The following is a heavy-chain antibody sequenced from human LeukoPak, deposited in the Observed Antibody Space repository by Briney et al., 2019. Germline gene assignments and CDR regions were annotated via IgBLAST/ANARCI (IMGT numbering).Heavy chain of an antibody. CDR2: TSGSGGST. CDR3: ARATLYLDV. V-gene: IGHV3-23*01. D-gene: IGHD2/OR15-2a*01. J-gene: IGHJ6*03. CDR1: GFTFSGYA. Sequence: PGGSLRLSCAASGFTFSGYAMTWVRQAPGKGLEWVSSTSGSGGSTYYAGSVKGRFTISRDNSKNTLYLQMNSLRAEDTAVYYCARATLYLDVWGKGTTVTVSS.